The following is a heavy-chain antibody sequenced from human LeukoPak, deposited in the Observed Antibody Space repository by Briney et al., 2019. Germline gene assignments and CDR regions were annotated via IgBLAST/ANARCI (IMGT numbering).Heavy chain of an antibody. V-gene: IGHV3-15*01. J-gene: IGHJ4*02. CDR3: TPRAAKKDTDS. Sequence: GGSLRLSCATSGFPFTNTWMNWVRQAPGKGLEWVGRIKTKPDGGTTDHAAPVEGRFTISRDDSKNTLYLQMNSLKTEDTAVYYTTPRAAKKDTDSWGQGKLVTVSS. CDR1: GFPFTNTW. CDR2: IKTKPDGGTT.